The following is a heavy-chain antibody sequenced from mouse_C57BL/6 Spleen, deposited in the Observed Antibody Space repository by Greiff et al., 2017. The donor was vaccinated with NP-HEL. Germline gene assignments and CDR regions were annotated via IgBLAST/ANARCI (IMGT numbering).Heavy chain of an antibody. CDR1: GYTFTSYW. D-gene: IGHD2-3*01. Sequence: QVQLQQSGAELVKPGASVKMSCKTSGYTFTSYWITWVKQRPGQGLEWIGDIYPGSGSTNYNEKFKSKATLTVDTSSSTAYMQLSSLTSEDSAVYYCARERWLLRDYAMDYWGQGTSVTVSS. J-gene: IGHJ4*01. CDR3: ARERWLLRDYAMDY. CDR2: IYPGSGST. V-gene: IGHV1-55*01.